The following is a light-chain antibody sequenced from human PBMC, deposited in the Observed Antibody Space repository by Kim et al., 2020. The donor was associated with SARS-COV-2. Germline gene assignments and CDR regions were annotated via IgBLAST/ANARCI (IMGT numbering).Light chain of an antibody. V-gene: IGKV1-5*03. CDR2: KAS. CDR3: QQYNSYPVT. Sequence: ASVGARVTITCRASQSSSSWLAWYQQKPGKAPKLLIYKASSLESGVPSRFSGSGSGTEFTLTISSLQPDDFATYYCQQYNSYPVTFGQGTKVDIK. CDR1: QSSSSW. J-gene: IGKJ1*01.